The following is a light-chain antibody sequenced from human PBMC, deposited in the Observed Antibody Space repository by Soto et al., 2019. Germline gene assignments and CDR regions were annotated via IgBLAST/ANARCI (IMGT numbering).Light chain of an antibody. J-gene: IGLJ7*01. CDR2: DNN. CDR3: ATWDDSLNGYAV. Sequence: QSVLTQPPSASGTPGQSVTIFCSGGSSNIGSNPVNWYQQLPGAAPKLLIFDNNLRPSGVPGRFSGSKSGTSASLAISGLRPEDEADYYCATWDDSLNGYAVFGGGTQLTVL. V-gene: IGLV1-44*01. CDR1: SSNIGSNP.